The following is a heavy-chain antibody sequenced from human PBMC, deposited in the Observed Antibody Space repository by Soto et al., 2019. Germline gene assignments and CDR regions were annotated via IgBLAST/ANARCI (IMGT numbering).Heavy chain of an antibody. J-gene: IGHJ6*02. CDR2: IWYDGSNK. V-gene: IGHV3-33*01. CDR3: ARGEASITMVRGAVTYYYGMDV. D-gene: IGHD3-10*01. CDR1: GFTFSNYG. Sequence: GGSLRLSCAASGFTFSNYGMHWVRQAPGKGLEWAAVIWYDGSNKYYADSVKGRFTISRDNSKNTLYLQMNSLRAEDTAVYYCARGEASITMVRGAVTYYYGMDVWGQGTTVTVSS.